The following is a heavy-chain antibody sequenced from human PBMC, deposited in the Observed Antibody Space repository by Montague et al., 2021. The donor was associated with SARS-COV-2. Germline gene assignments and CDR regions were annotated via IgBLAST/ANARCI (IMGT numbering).Heavy chain of an antibody. CDR1: GGSLSVYY. V-gene: IGHV4-34*01. J-gene: IGHJ3*01. D-gene: IGHD2-2*01. CDR2: INHSGTA. CDR3: AKEREVVRAARTLVAFDL. Sequence: SETLSLTCAVYGGSLSVYYWSWLRQSPRSGLEWIVEINHSGTANYNPSLKSRVSISVDTSKDQFTLKLTSVTAADTAMYYCAKEREVVRAARTLVAFDLWGRGTMVTVSS.